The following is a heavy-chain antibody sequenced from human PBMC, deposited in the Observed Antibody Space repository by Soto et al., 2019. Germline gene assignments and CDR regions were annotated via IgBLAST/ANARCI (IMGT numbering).Heavy chain of an antibody. CDR2: ITYDGGLK. D-gene: IGHD1-26*01. CDR1: GFNFDNYG. Sequence: QVQLVESGGGVIQPGGSLRLSCQASGFNFDNYGMHWVRQAPGKGLEWVAVITYDGGLKYYADSVKGRFTISRDKYKNTMSLHLNNVKPDDTAVSHCAQGRVGRTFYPPLGFWGQGTLVTVSS. V-gene: IGHV3-30*18. J-gene: IGHJ4*02. CDR3: AQGRVGRTFYPPLGF.